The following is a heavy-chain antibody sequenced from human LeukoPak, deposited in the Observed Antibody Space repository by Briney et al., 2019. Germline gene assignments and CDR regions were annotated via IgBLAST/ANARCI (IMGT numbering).Heavy chain of an antibody. D-gene: IGHD1-26*01. CDR2: IYYSGST. CDR1: GYSITSGYY. Sequence: PSETLSLTCTVSGYSITSGYYWDWIRQPPGKGLEWIGSIYYSGSTFYNPSLKSRVTISVDTSKNQFSLKMSSVTAADTAVYYCARGWELLHLPDYWGQGTLVAVSS. V-gene: IGHV4-38-2*02. J-gene: IGHJ4*02. CDR3: ARGWELLHLPDY.